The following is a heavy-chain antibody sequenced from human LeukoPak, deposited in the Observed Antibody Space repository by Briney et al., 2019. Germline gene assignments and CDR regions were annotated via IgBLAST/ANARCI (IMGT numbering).Heavy chain of an antibody. CDR2: IYVDGRAT. CDR3: IRDFRSADL. Sequence: GGSLRLSCVASGFTFSNYWMHWVRQPPGKGLVWVSRIYVDGRATNYADSVKGRFTISRDNAKNTVYLEMNSLSVEDTATYYCIRDFRSADLWGQGTLVTVTS. CDR1: GFTFSNYW. V-gene: IGHV3-74*01. J-gene: IGHJ5*02.